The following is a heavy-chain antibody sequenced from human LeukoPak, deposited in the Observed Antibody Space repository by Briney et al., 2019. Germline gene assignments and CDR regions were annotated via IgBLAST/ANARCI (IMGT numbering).Heavy chain of an antibody. CDR3: ARGQSVLLWFGFSGGPADY. Sequence: SETLSLTCAVYGGSFSGYYWSWIRQPPGKGLEWIGEINHSGSTNYNPSLKSRVTISVDTSKNQFSLKLSSVTAADTAVYYCARGQSVLLWFGFSGGPADYWGQGTLVTVSS. J-gene: IGHJ4*02. D-gene: IGHD3-10*01. CDR1: GGSFSGYY. V-gene: IGHV4-34*01. CDR2: INHSGST.